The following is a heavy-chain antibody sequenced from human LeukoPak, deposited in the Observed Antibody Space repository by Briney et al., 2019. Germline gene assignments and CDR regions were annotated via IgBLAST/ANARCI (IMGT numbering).Heavy chain of an antibody. D-gene: IGHD2-2*01. J-gene: IGHJ5*02. CDR1: GFSLSTSGGG. Sequence: SGPTLVKPTRTLTLTCTFSGFSLSTSGGGVGWIRQPPGKALEWLALIYWNDDKRYSPSLKSRLTITKDTSKNQVVLTMTNMDPVDTATYYCAHSFGARSTSCYRWFDPWGQGTLVTVSS. CDR2: IYWNDDK. CDR3: AHSFGARSTSCYRWFDP. V-gene: IGHV2-5*01.